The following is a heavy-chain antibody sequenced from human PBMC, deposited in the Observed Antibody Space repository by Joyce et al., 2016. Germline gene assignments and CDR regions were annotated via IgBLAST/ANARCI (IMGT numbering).Heavy chain of an antibody. D-gene: IGHD6-19*01. Sequence: VQLAESGGGVVEPGRPLKVSCAASGFTFSTYAMHWVRQATGKGLEWMSVISSDGNDDYADSVRGRFIISRDNSNNTLFLQMNSLRLEDTAVYFCASLGASGWYGSDYWGQGTLVTVSS. CDR2: ISSDGND. J-gene: IGHJ4*02. CDR1: GFTFSTYA. V-gene: IGHV3-30*04. CDR3: ASLGASGWYGSDY.